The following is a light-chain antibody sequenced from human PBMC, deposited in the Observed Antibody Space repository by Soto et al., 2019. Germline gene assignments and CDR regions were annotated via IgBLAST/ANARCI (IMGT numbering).Light chain of an antibody. V-gene: IGKV3-15*01. J-gene: IGKJ5*01. CDR2: RAS. CDR3: QEYHKWTST. CDR1: QSINSN. Sequence: TQSPATLSESPGGSATLSCRASQSINSNLAWYRHRPGQALRPRIYRASTRVAGLPDRFSGSGSGTEFTLTISNLQSEDLAVYYCQEYHKWTSTFGQGTRLEI.